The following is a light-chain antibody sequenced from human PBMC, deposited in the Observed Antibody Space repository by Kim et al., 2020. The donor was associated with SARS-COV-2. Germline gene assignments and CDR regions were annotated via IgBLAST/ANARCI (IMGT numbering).Light chain of an antibody. CDR1: QSVGSS. Sequence: EVVLTQSPDTLSLSPSDRATLSCKASQSVGSSLAWYRQKTGQAPKLLIFDTSTRATGISDRFVGSGSGTGFTLTINRLEPEDFAVYYCQQYRSSPVTFGDGTKLEI. V-gene: IGKV3-20*01. CDR3: QQYRSSPVT. J-gene: IGKJ4*01. CDR2: DTS.